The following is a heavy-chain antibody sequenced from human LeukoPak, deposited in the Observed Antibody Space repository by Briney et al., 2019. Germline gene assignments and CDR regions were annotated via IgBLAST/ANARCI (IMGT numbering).Heavy chain of an antibody. J-gene: IGHJ5*02. CDR3: ARDQVVHEWFDP. V-gene: IGHV4-39*07. CDR1: GGSISSSGYY. Sequence: PSETLSLTCTVSGGSISSSGYYWGWIRQPPGKGLEWIGSIYYSGSTNYNPSLKSRVTMSVDTSKNQFSLKVTSVTAADTAIYYCARDQVVHEWFDPWGQGILVTVSS. D-gene: IGHD3-22*01. CDR2: IYYSGST.